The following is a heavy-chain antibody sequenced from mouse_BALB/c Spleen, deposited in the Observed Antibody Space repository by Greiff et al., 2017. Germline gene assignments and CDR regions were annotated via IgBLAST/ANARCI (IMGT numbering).Heavy chain of an antibody. Sequence: QVQLQQPGAELVRPGASVKLSCKASGYTFTSYWINWVKQRPGQGLEWIGNIYPSDSYTNYNQKFKDKATLTVDKSSSTAYMQLSSPTSEDSAVYYCTRDSREFAYWGQGTLVTVSA. CDR1: GYTFTSYW. J-gene: IGHJ3*01. CDR2: IYPSDSYT. V-gene: IGHV1-69*02. CDR3: TRDSREFAY.